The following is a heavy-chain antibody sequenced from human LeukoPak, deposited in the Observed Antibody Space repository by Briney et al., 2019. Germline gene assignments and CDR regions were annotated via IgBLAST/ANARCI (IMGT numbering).Heavy chain of an antibody. CDR3: AREFSY. CDR2: IYTSGST. CDR1: ADSISRGSYY. V-gene: IGHV4-61*09. J-gene: IGHJ4*02. Sequence: SETLSLTCTVSADSISRGSYYWTWIRRPAGKGLEWIGHIYTSGSTNYNPSLKSRVTISVDTSKNQFSLKLSSVTAADTAVYYCAREFSYWGQGTLSPSPQ.